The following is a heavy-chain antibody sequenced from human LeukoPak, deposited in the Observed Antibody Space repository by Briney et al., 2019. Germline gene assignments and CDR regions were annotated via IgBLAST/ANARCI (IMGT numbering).Heavy chain of an antibody. CDR3: VKDSSTYSSTSYWHFDL. V-gene: IGHV3-23*01. CDR2: ISATGGGI. Sequence: GGSLRLSCAASGFTFSSYAMSWVRQAPGKGLEWVSTISATGGGIYYADSVRGRLTISRDNSKNTVYLQMNSLRAEDTAVHYCVKDSSTYSSTSYWHFDLWGRGTLVTVSS. CDR1: GFTFSSYA. D-gene: IGHD6-13*01. J-gene: IGHJ2*01.